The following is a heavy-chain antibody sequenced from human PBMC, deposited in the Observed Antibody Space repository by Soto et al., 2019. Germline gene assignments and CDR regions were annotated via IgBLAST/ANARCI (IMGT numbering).Heavy chain of an antibody. V-gene: IGHV3-48*03. Sequence: PGGSLRLSCAASGFTFSNYDINWVRQAPGKGLEWVSYISTSGGTIYYADSVKGRFTISRDNAKNSLYLQMNSLSGEDSAVYYCAREGSVSSSDYYAYYYGMDVWGQGTTVTVSS. CDR2: ISTSGGTI. D-gene: IGHD3-10*01. CDR1: GFTFSNYD. CDR3: AREGSVSSSDYYAYYYGMDV. J-gene: IGHJ6*02.